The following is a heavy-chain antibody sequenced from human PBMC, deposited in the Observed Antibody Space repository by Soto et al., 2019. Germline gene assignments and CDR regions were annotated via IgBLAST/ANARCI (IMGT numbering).Heavy chain of an antibody. V-gene: IGHV4-39*01. CDR2: IYYSGST. CDR1: GGSISSSSYY. J-gene: IGHJ4*02. Sequence: ASETLSLTCTVSGGSISSSSYYWGWIRQPPGKGLEWIGSIYYSGSTYYNPSLKSRVTISVDTSKNQFSLKLSSVTAADTAVYYCAVSNIVVVPAAIHFDYWGQGTLVTVSS. CDR3: AVSNIVVVPAAIHFDY. D-gene: IGHD2-2*01.